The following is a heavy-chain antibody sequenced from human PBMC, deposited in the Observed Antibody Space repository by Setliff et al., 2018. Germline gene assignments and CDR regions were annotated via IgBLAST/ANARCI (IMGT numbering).Heavy chain of an antibody. J-gene: IGHJ6*02. D-gene: IGHD6-19*01. CDR3: ARCPAIAVAGYYYYYGMDV. Sequence: SVKVSCKASGGTFSSYAISWVRQAPGQGLEWMGGIIPIFGTANYAQKFQGRFTISRDNSKNTLYLQMGSLRAEDMAVYYCARCPAIAVAGYYYYYGMDVWGQGTTVTVSS. CDR2: IIPIFGTA. V-gene: IGHV1-69*05. CDR1: GGTFSSYA.